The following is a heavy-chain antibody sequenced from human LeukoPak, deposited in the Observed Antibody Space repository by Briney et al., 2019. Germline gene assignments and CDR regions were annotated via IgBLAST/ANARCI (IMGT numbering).Heavy chain of an antibody. CDR3: ARDVIVVVPAVSNWFDH. Sequence: GGSLRLSCAASGFTFSSYSMNWVRQAPGKGLEWVSYISSSSSTIYYADSVKGRFTISRDNAKNSLYLQMNSLRDEDTAVYYCARDVIVVVPAVSNWFDHWGQGTLVTVSS. V-gene: IGHV3-48*02. D-gene: IGHD2-2*01. J-gene: IGHJ5*02. CDR2: ISSSSSTI. CDR1: GFTFSSYS.